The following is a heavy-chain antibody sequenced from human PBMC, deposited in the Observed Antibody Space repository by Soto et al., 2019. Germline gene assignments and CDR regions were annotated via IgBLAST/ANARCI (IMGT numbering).Heavy chain of an antibody. J-gene: IGHJ4*02. D-gene: IGHD3-22*01. Sequence: GGSLRLSCAASGFTFSNAWMSWVRQAPGKGPEWVGRIKSKTDGGTTDYAAPVKGRFTISRDDSKNTLYLQMNSLKTEDTAVYYCTTEAVYYDSPYFDYWGQGTLVTVSS. CDR1: GFTFSNAW. CDR2: IKSKTDGGTT. CDR3: TTEAVYYDSPYFDY. V-gene: IGHV3-15*01.